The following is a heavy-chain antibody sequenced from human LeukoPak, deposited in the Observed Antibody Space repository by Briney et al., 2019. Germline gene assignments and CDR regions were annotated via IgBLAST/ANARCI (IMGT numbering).Heavy chain of an antibody. CDR2: ISAYNGNT. D-gene: IGHD6-13*01. CDR3: ARPLGAGYYFDY. J-gene: IGHJ4*02. V-gene: IGHV1-18*01. CDR1: DYTFTSYG. Sequence: ASVKVSCKASDYTFTSYGISWLRQAPGQGLEWMGWISAYNGNTNYAQKLQGRVTMTTDTSTSTAYMELRSLRSDDTAVYYCARPLGAGYYFDYWGQGTLVTVSS.